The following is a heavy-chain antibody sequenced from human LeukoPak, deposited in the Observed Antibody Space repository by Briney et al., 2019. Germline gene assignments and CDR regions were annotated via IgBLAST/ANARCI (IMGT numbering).Heavy chain of an antibody. D-gene: IGHD2-21*02. CDR2: IHYSGRT. Sequence: SETLSLTWSVSGGALNSHYWSWIRQSPGKGLEWIAYIHYSGRTDYSPSLKSRVAISLDTSKTQVSLTMISVTAADSAVYYCATLRGSATAVFDSWGLGTRVTVS. CDR3: ATLRGSATAVFDS. V-gene: IGHV4-59*08. J-gene: IGHJ4*02. CDR1: GGALNSHY.